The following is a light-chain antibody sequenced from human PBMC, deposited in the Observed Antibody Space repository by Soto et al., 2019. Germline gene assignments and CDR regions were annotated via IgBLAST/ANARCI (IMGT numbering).Light chain of an antibody. J-gene: IGLJ3*02. CDR2: EVS. CDR3: SSYAGTSWV. CDR1: SSDVGGYNY. Sequence: QSALTQPASVSGSPGQSITISCTGTSSDVGGYNYVSWYQQHPGKAPKLMIYEVSKRPSGVPDRFSGSKSGNTASLTLSGLQAEDEGDYYCSSYAGTSWVFGGGTKLTVL. V-gene: IGLV2-8*01.